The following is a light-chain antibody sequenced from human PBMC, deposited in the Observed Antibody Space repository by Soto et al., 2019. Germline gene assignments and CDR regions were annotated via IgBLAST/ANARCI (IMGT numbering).Light chain of an antibody. CDR3: QQLNTLPFT. V-gene: IGKV1-17*01. Sequence: DIHMTQSRSSLSASVVGIVTFTCRASQGIRNDLGWYQQKPGKAPKRLIYAASSLQSGVPSRFSGSGSGTEFTLTISGLLPEDFATYHCQQLNTLPFTFGQGTRLEI. J-gene: IGKJ5*01. CDR2: AAS. CDR1: QGIRND.